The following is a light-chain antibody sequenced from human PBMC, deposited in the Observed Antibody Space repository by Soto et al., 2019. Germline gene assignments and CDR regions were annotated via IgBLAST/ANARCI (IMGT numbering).Light chain of an antibody. CDR2: DSS. CDR1: QNVGNY. CDR3: QQRSSRPREIS. V-gene: IGKV3-11*01. J-gene: IGKJ5*01. Sequence: IVLTQSPDTLSLFPWERATLSCRASQNVGNYLAWYQEKPGQAPRLLISDSSNRATGIPARFSGSGSGTDFTLTISSLEPEDFAVYYCQQRSSRPREISFGQGTRLEIK.